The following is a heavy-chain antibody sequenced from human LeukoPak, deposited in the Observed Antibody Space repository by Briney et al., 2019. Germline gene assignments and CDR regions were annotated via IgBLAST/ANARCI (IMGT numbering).Heavy chain of an antibody. CDR3: AREGPQYYPEGYFDL. V-gene: IGHV4-59*12. J-gene: IGHJ2*01. CDR1: GGSISSYY. CDR2: IYYSGST. Sequence: SETLSLTCTVSGGSISSYYWSWIRQPPGKGLEWIGYIYYSGSTNYNPSLKSRVTISVDTSKNQFSLKLSSVTAADTAVYYCAREGPQYYPEGYFDLWGRGTLVTVSS. D-gene: IGHD3-10*01.